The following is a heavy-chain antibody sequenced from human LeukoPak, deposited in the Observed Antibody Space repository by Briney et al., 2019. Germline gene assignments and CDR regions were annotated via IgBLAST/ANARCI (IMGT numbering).Heavy chain of an antibody. CDR3: AREDSSDWHYFDY. CDR1: GFTVSTNY. D-gene: IGHD6-19*01. Sequence: GGSLRLSCAASGFTVSTNYMSWVRQAPGKGLEWVSVIYSGGSTYYADSVKGRFTISRDNFKNTLYLQMNSLRAEDTAVYYCAREDSSDWHYFDYWGQGTLVTVSS. CDR2: IYSGGST. J-gene: IGHJ4*02. V-gene: IGHV3-66*01.